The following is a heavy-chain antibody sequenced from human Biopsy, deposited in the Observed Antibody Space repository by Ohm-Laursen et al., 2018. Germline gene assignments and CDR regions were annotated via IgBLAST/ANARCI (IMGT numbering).Heavy chain of an antibody. D-gene: IGHD3-10*01. Sequence: GSSVKVSCKASGDIFTTSAISWVRQVPGQGLDWMGRIIPILGTVDYGQNFQGRVTIRADTSTTFLELTSLRYDDTAVYYCASGDIGGIGLDVWGLGTTVTVSS. V-gene: IGHV1-69*04. J-gene: IGHJ6*02. CDR3: ASGDIGGIGLDV. CDR2: IIPILGTV. CDR1: GDIFTTSA.